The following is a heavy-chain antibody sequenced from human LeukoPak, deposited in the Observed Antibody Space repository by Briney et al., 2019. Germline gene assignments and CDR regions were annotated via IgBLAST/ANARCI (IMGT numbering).Heavy chain of an antibody. CDR3: ARDMAAGCSVDY. CDR1: GYIFTGYY. V-gene: IGHV1-2*02. D-gene: IGHD6-13*01. J-gene: IGHJ4*02. Sequence: ASVKVSCKASGYIFTGYYMHWVRQAPGQGLEWMGWINPNSGGTNYAQKFQGRVTMTRDTSISTAYMELTRLRSDDTAVYYCARDMAAGCSVDYWGQGTLVTVSS. CDR2: INPNSGGT.